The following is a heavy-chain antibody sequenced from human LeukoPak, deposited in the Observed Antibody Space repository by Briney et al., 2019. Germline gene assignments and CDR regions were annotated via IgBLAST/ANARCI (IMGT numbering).Heavy chain of an antibody. CDR1: GGTFSSYT. V-gene: IGHV1-69*16. CDR2: IIPILGIA. D-gene: IGHD2-15*01. CDR3: AREPTVVVAAPIDY. Sequence: SVKVSCKASGGTFSSYTISWVRQAPGQGLEWMGRIIPILGIANYAQKFQGRVTITTDESTSTAYMELSSLRSEDTAVYYCAREPTVVVAAPIDYWGQGTLVTVSS. J-gene: IGHJ4*02.